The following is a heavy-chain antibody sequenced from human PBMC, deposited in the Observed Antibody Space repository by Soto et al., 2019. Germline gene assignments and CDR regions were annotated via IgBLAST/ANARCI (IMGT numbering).Heavy chain of an antibody. D-gene: IGHD6-19*01. J-gene: IGHJ6*02. CDR1: GGTFSSYA. V-gene: IGHV1-69*13. CDR2: IIPIFGTA. CDR3: ARDQQQWLVPGTGSDPPEGGNMDV. Sequence: SVKVSCKASGGTFSSYAISWVRQAPGQGLEWMGGIIPIFGTANYAQKFQGRVTITADESTSTAYMELSSLRSEDTAVYYCARDQQQWLVPGTGSDPPEGGNMDVWGQGTTVTVSS.